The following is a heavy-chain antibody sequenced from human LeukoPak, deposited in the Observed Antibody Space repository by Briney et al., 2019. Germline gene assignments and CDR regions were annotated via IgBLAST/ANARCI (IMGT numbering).Heavy chain of an antibody. Sequence: GASVKVSCKASGYTFTGYYMHWVRQAPGQGLEWMGWINPNSGGTNYAQKFQGWVTMTRDTSISTAYMELSRLRSDDTAVYYCARVNSGYDLGYFDYWGQGTLATVSS. V-gene: IGHV1-2*04. CDR2: INPNSGGT. CDR3: ARVNSGYDLGYFDY. CDR1: GYTFTGYY. D-gene: IGHD5-12*01. J-gene: IGHJ4*02.